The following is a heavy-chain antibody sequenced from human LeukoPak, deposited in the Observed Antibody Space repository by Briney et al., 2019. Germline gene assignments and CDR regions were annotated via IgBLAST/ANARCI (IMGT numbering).Heavy chain of an antibody. CDR3: ASLRYLEK. CDR1: GFTLPNPW. V-gene: IGHV3-7*01. D-gene: IGHD3-3*01. Sequence: GGSLRLSCAGSGFTLPNPWMTWVRQDPGKGLEWVGNIKEDGSETYYVDSVKGRFTISRDNAKNSLYLQMNSLRVEDTAVYYCASLRYLEKWGQGTLVTVSS. J-gene: IGHJ4*02. CDR2: IKEDGSET.